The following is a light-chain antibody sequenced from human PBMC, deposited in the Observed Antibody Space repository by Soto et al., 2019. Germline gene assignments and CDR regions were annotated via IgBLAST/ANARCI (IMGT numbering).Light chain of an antibody. J-gene: IGLJ3*02. CDR2: ANN. V-gene: IGLV1-44*01. CDR1: SSNIGSEH. Sequence: QSVLTQPPSASGTSGRRVTISCSGGSSNIGSEHVNWYQQVPGTAPKLLIYANNQRPSGVPDRFSVSKSGTSASLAIGGLQSEDEAHYYCAAWDDSLKGWVFGGGTKLTVL. CDR3: AAWDDSLKGWV.